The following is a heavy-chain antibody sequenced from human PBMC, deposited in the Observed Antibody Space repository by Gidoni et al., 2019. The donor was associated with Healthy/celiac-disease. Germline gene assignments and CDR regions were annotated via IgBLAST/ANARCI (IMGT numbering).Heavy chain of an antibody. V-gene: IGHV3-15*07. Sequence: SNAWMNWVRQAPGKGLEWVGRIKSKTDGGTTDYAAPVKGRFTISRDDSKNTLYLQMNSLKTEDTAVYYCTTEYYYDSSGYSDYWGQGTLVTVSS. D-gene: IGHD3-22*01. CDR3: TTEYYYDSSGYSDY. CDR2: IKSKTDGGTT. J-gene: IGHJ4*02. CDR1: SNAW.